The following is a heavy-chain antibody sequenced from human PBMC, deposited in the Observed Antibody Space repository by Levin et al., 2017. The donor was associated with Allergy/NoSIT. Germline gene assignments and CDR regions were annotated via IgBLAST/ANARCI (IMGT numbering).Heavy chain of an antibody. CDR2: ISYHGSDK. CDR3: AKGVYSYGTVDYYYYGMDV. V-gene: IGHV3-30*18. D-gene: IGHD5-18*01. Sequence: PGGSLRLSCAASGFTFSTYAMHWVRQAPGKGLEWVALISYHGSDKYYAESVKGRFSISRDSSRNTLYLHMNIMRAEDTAVYFCAKGVYSYGTVDYYYYGMDVWGQGTTVTVSS. J-gene: IGHJ6*02. CDR1: GFTFSTYA.